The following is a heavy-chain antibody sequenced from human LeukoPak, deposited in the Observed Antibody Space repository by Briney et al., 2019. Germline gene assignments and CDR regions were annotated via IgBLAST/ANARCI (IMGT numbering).Heavy chain of an antibody. V-gene: IGHV5-51*01. J-gene: IGHJ5*01. D-gene: IGHD3-22*01. CDR2: SNPIYPDT. CDR1: GFTFIAYW. Sequence: GEPLKFPCKRSGFTFIAYWIAGAAQIPGKGLEWMGISNPIYPDTEYSQSFQGQVTISDDQSSSPAYLQWNSLKASETVMYYCVIHQYYYDSSGNYRFFHSGGQETLVSVSS. CDR3: VIHQYYYDSSGNYRFFHS.